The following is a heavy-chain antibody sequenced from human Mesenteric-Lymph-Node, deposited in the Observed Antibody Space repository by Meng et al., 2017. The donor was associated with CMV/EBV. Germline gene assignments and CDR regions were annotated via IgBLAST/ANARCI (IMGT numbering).Heavy chain of an antibody. CDR2: INPNGGDT. D-gene: IGHD5-12*01. J-gene: IGHJ4*02. V-gene: IGHV1-2*05. Sequence: CQDSGYTFTGSYIHWVRQAPGQGLEWMGRINPNGGDTNYAQKFQGRVTMARDTSITTAYMELNRLTSDDTGLYYCARGGSAFSGELDYWGQGTLVTVSS. CDR1: GYTFTGSY. CDR3: ARGGSAFSGELDY.